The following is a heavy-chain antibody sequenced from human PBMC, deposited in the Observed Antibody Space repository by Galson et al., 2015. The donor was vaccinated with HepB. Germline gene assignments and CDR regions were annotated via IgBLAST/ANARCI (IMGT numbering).Heavy chain of an antibody. CDR1: GFSLSTSGVG. J-gene: IGHJ5*02. D-gene: IGHD2-21*01. CDR2: IYWDDDK. Sequence: PALVKPTQTLTLTCTFSGFSLSTSGVGVGWIRQPPGKALEWLALIYWDDDKRYSPSLKSRLTITKDTSKNQVVLTMTNMDPVDTATYYCARRRGDWVAGDEGNWSDPWGQGTLVTVSS. V-gene: IGHV2-5*02. CDR3: ARRRGDWVAGDEGNWSDP.